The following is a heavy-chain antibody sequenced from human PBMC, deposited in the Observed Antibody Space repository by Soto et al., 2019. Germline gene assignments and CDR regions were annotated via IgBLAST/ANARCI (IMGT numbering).Heavy chain of an antibody. Sequence: QVQLVESGGGVVQPGTSLRLSCAASGFIFSNYGMHWVRQAPGKGLEWVALISFDGKNRNYADSVKGRFTIYRDNPKNTLYLEMNSPRTEDTAFYYCAKRGGVVGGSEHPFFEYWGQGTLVTVSS. CDR2: ISFDGKNR. CDR1: GFIFSNYG. D-gene: IGHD2-15*01. CDR3: AKRGGVVGGSEHPFFEY. V-gene: IGHV3-30*18. J-gene: IGHJ4*02.